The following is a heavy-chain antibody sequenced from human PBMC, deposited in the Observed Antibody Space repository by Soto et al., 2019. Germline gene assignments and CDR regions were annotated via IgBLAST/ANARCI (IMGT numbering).Heavy chain of an antibody. D-gene: IGHD1-1*01. V-gene: IGHV3-33*01. Sequence: CCLGHGCAACGVSFNISGMHWVRQAPGKGLEWVAVIWYDGSNKYYADSVKGRFTISRDNSKNTLYLQMNSLRAEDTAVYYCARDDGTALHWGQGTLVSVSS. J-gene: IGHJ4*02. CDR3: ARDDGTALH. CDR2: IWYDGSNK. CDR1: GVSFNISG.